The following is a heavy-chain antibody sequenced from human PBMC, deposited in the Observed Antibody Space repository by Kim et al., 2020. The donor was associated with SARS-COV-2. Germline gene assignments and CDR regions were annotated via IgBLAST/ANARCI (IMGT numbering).Heavy chain of an antibody. CDR2: SRYKANSYTK. J-gene: IGHJ4*02. Sequence: GGSLRLSCAASGFTFSGCYMDWVRQAPGKGLEWVGRSRYKANSYTKEYAASVRGRFTSSRYNSKNSLNLQIHSLKTEDTAVYYCATVGGDYRVNRGQGTL. D-gene: IGHD4-17*01. CDR3: ATVGGDYRVN. CDR1: GFTFSGCY. V-gene: IGHV3-72*01.